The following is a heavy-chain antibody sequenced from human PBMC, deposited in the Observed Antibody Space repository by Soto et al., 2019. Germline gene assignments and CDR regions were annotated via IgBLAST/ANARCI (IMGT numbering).Heavy chain of an antibody. D-gene: IGHD4-17*01. V-gene: IGHV3-30-3*01. Sequence: QVQLVESGGGVVQPGRSLRLSCAASGFTFSSYAMHWVRQAPGKGLEWVAVISYDGSNKYYADSVKGRFTISRDNSKNTLYLQMNSLRAEDTAVYYCARRMTTVTTFDYWGQGTLVTVSS. J-gene: IGHJ4*02. CDR3: ARRMTTVTTFDY. CDR1: GFTFSSYA. CDR2: ISYDGSNK.